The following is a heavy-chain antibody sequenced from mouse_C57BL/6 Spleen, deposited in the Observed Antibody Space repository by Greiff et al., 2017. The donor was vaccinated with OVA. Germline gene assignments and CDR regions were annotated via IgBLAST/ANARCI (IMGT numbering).Heavy chain of an antibody. CDR3: ARAPRYYYGSSPYWYFDV. CDR2: ISYDGSN. V-gene: IGHV3-6*01. Sequence: VQLKESGPGLVKPSQSLSLTCSVTGYSITSGYYWNWIRQFPGNKLEWMGYISYDGSNNYNPSLKNRISITRDTSKNQFFLKLNSVTTEDTATYYCARAPRYYYGSSPYWYFDVWGTGTTVTVSS. CDR1: GYSITSGYY. J-gene: IGHJ1*03. D-gene: IGHD1-1*01.